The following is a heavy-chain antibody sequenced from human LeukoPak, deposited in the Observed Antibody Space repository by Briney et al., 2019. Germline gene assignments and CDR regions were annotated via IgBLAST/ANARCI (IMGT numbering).Heavy chain of an antibody. CDR1: GVTFSTYW. Sequence: GGSLRLSCAASGVTFSTYWMTWVRQAPGKGLEWVASINQDGSEKFYVDSVKGRFTISRDNGKNSLFLQMSSLRAEDTAVYYCARDLDYWGQGTLVTVSS. V-gene: IGHV3-7*01. CDR3: ARDLDY. J-gene: IGHJ4*02. CDR2: INQDGSEK.